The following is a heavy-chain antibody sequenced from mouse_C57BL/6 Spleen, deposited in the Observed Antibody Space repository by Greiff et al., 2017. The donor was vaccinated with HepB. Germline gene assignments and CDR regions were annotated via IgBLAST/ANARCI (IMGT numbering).Heavy chain of an antibody. CDR3: ARQGDYDETWFAY. CDR2: IWSDGST. J-gene: IGHJ3*01. Sequence: QVQLKESGPGLVAPSQSLSITCTVSGFSLTSYGVHWVRQPPGKGLEWLVVIWSDGSTTYNSALKSRLSISKDNSKSQVFLKMNSRQTDDKAMYYCARQGDYDETWFAYWGQGTLVTVSA. V-gene: IGHV2-6-1*01. CDR1: GFSLTSYG. D-gene: IGHD2-4*01.